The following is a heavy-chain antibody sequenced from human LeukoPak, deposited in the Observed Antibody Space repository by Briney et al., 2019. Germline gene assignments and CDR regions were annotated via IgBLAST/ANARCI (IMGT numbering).Heavy chain of an antibody. D-gene: IGHD1-14*01. CDR2: IYSGGST. V-gene: IGHV3-53*01. Sequence: GGSLRLSCAASGFTVSSNYMSWVRQAPGKGLEWVSVIYSGGSTYYADSVKGRFTISRDNSKNTLYLQMNSLRAEDTAVYYCARPVTGVPGPRNVHNWFDPWGQGTLVTVSS. J-gene: IGHJ5*02. CDR3: ARPVTGVPGPRNVHNWFDP. CDR1: GFTVSSNY.